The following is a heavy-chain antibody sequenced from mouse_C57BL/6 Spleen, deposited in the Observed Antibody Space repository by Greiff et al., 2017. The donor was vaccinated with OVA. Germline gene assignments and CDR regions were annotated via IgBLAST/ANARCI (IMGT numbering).Heavy chain of an antibody. CDR2: ISYDGSN. J-gene: IGHJ4*01. CDR1: GYSITSVYY. V-gene: IGHV3-6*01. D-gene: IGHD2-3*01. Sequence: ESGPGLVKPSQSLSLTCSVTGYSITSVYYWTWILQFPGNKLEWMGYISYDGSNNYNPSLKNRISITRDTSKNQFFLKLNSVTTEDTATYYCARDGYYEDAMDYWGQGTSVTVSS. CDR3: ARDGYYEDAMDY.